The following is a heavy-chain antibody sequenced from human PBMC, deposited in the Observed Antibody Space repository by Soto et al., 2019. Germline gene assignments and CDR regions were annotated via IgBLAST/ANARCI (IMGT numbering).Heavy chain of an antibody. Sequence: SETLSLTCTVSGGSISSSSYYGGWIRQPPGKGLEWIGSIYYSGSTYYNLSLKSRVTISVDTSKNQFSLKLSSVTAADTAVYYCARHLSSGWSYYYYYMDVWGKGTTVTVSS. J-gene: IGHJ6*03. CDR2: IYYSGST. CDR3: ARHLSSGWSYYYYYMDV. V-gene: IGHV4-39*01. D-gene: IGHD6-19*01. CDR1: GGSISSSSYY.